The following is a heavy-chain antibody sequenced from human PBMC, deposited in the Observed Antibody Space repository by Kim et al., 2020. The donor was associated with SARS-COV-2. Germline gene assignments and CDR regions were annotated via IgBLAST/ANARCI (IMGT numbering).Heavy chain of an antibody. D-gene: IGHD3-3*01. CDR2: ISYDGSNK. J-gene: IGHJ4*02. Sequence: GGSLRLSCAASGFTFSSYAMHWVRQAPGKGLEWVAVISYDGSNKYYADSVKGRFTISRDNSKNTLYLQMNSLRAEDTAVYYCARGGVLRFLEWLSPNLYYFDYWGQGTLVTVSS. CDR3: ARGGVLRFLEWLSPNLYYFDY. CDR1: GFTFSSYA. V-gene: IGHV3-30-3*01.